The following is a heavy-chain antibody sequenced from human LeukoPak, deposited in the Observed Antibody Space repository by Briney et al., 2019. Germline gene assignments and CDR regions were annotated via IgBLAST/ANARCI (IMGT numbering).Heavy chain of an antibody. CDR2: IHSSGST. CDR1: GGSISYYY. D-gene: IGHD6-19*01. J-gene: IGHJ4*02. Sequence: PSETLSLTCTVSGGSISYYYWTWIRQPAGKGLEWIGRIHSSGSTNYNPSLKSRVTMSVDTSKNQFSLRLSSVTAADTAVYYCAGDPHGSSGWYDYWGQGILVTVSS. CDR3: AGDPHGSSGWYDY. V-gene: IGHV4-4*07.